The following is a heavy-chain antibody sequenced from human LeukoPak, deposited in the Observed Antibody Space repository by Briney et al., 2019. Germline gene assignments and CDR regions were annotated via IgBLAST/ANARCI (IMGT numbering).Heavy chain of an antibody. CDR1: GFTFSDYY. V-gene: IGHV3-11*01. CDR3: AKHSCSGGGGCDLNY. Sequence: PGGSLRLSCAASGFTFSDYYMTWIRQAPGKGLEWVSYIGTSGSTRYYADSVKGRFTISRDNAKNSLYLQMNSLRPEDTAVYYCAKHSCSGGGGCDLNYWGQGTLVTVSS. J-gene: IGHJ4*02. D-gene: IGHD2-15*01. CDR2: IGTSGSTR.